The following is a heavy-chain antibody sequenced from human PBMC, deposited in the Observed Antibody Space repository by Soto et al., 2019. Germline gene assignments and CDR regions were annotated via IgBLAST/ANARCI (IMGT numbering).Heavy chain of an antibody. CDR2: ISYDGSNR. CDR1: GFSFSSYT. J-gene: IGHJ4*02. V-gene: IGHV3-30-3*02. CDR3: VNDGKWQTVANTATSDD. Sequence: QVQLVESGGGVVQPGRSLRLSCAASGFSFSSYTMHWVRQAPGKGLEWVAVISYDGSNRDYADSVKSRFSISRDNSKSTLYLQMNSLRSEDTAVYYCVNDGKWQTVANTATSDDWGEGTLVSVAS. D-gene: IGHD5-12*01.